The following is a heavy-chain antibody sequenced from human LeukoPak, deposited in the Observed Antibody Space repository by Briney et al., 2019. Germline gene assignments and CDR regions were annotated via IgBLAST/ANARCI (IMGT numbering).Heavy chain of an antibody. CDR2: IKQDGSEK. CDR1: GFTFSSYW. CDR3: ARDHASYYYDSSGSNMDV. J-gene: IGHJ6*03. D-gene: IGHD3-22*01. V-gene: IGHV3-7*01. Sequence: GGSLRLSCAASGFTFSSYWMSWVRQAPGKGLEWVANIKQDGSEKYYVDSVKGRFTISRDNAKNSLYLQMNSLRAEDTDVYYCARDHASYYYDSSGSNMDVWGKGTTVTVSS.